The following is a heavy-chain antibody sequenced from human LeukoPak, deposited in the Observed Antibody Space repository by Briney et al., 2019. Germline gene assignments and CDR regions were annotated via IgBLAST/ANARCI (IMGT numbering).Heavy chain of an antibody. V-gene: IGHV4-34*01. J-gene: IGHJ5*02. CDR2: INHSGST. CDR1: GGSFSGYY. Sequence: SETLSLTCAVYGGSFSGYYWSWIRQPPGKGLEWIGEINHSGSTNYNPSLKSRVTISVDASKNQLSLRLNSVTAADTAVYYCAKAAIAVAGTGGWLDPWGQGTLVTVSS. D-gene: IGHD6-19*01. CDR3: AKAAIAVAGTGGWLDP.